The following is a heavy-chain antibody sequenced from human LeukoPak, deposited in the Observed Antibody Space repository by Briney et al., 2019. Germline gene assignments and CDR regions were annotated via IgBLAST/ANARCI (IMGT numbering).Heavy chain of an antibody. Sequence: SETLSLTCTVSGGSISSGGYYWSWIRQHPGKGLERFGYIYYSGSTYYNPSLKSRVTISVDTSKNQFSLKLSSVTAADTAVYYCARDLPMVRGVSMPGYWGQGTLVTVSS. CDR2: IYYSGST. V-gene: IGHV4-31*03. J-gene: IGHJ4*02. CDR3: ARDLPMVRGVSMPGY. D-gene: IGHD3-10*01. CDR1: GGSISSGGYY.